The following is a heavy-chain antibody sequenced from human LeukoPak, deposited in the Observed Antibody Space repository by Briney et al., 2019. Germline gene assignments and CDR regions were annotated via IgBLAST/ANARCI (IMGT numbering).Heavy chain of an antibody. CDR2: ISGSGGST. Sequence: GGSLRLSCAASGFTFSSYAMSRVRQAPGKGLEWVSAISGSGGSTYYADSVKGRFTISRDNSKNTLYLQMNSLRAEDTAVYYCAKDTLRVVVPAASDYWGQGTLVTVSS. CDR1: GFTFSSYA. J-gene: IGHJ4*02. CDR3: AKDTLRVVVPAASDY. D-gene: IGHD2-2*01. V-gene: IGHV3-23*01.